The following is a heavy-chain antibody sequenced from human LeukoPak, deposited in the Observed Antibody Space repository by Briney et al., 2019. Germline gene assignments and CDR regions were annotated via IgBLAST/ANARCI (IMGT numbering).Heavy chain of an antibody. CDR3: ARDVSTMIVAPGV. V-gene: IGHV3-21*01. CDR2: ISSSSSYI. Sequence: GGSLRLSCAASGFTFSSFSMNWVRQAPGKGLEWVSSISSSSSYIYYADSVKGRFTISRDNAKNSLYLQMNSLRAEDTAVYYCARDVSTMIVAPGVWGQGTLVTVSS. J-gene: IGHJ4*02. D-gene: IGHD3-22*01. CDR1: GFTFSSFS.